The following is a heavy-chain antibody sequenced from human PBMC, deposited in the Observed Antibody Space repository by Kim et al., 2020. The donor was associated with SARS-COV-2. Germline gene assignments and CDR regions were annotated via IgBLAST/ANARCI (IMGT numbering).Heavy chain of an antibody. J-gene: IGHJ2*01. V-gene: IGHV3-23*03. D-gene: IGHD2-21*02. CDR3: AKHLHVTRVTFYWYFEL. CDR1: GFTFSNYA. Sequence: GGSLRLSCAASGFTFSNYAMSWVRQAPGKGLEWVSVVFGGGSGHYYADSVKGRLTISRDNSKNILYLQMNSLRAEDTAVYYCAKHLHVTRVTFYWYFELCGAGALGAVSS. CDR2: VFGGGSGH.